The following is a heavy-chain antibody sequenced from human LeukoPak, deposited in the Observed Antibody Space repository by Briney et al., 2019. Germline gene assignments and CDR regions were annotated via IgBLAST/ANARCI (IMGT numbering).Heavy chain of an antibody. CDR2: ISSDGNTE. CDR3: ARDTLNGPFVISLDF. J-gene: IGHJ4*02. CDR1: GFNFSPYP. Sequence: GGSLRLSCAASGFNFSPYPMNWVRQAPGKGLGWVSHISSDGNTEYYLDSVRGRLTMSRDNAKSLLFLQMNSLRAEDTAVYYCARDTLNGPFVISLDFWGQGVLVTVYS. D-gene: IGHD3-9*01. V-gene: IGHV3-48*03.